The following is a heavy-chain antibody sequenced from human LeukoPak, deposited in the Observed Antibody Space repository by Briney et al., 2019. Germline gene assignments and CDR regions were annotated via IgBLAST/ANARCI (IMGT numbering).Heavy chain of an antibody. CDR3: AKGLRIRGYGSGSYKGEFDY. CDR1: GFTFTIYA. V-gene: IGHV3-23*01. Sequence: PGGSLRLSCAASGFTFTIYAMSWVRQAPGKGLEWVSAISGTGGSTYYADSVKGRFTISRDSSKNTLSLQMSSLRAEDTAVYYCAKGLRIRGYGSGSYKGEFDYWGQGTLVTVSS. D-gene: IGHD3-10*01. CDR2: ISGTGGST. J-gene: IGHJ4*02.